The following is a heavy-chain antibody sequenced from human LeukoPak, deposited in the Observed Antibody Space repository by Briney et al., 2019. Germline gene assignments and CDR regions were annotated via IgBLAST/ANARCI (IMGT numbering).Heavy chain of an antibody. V-gene: IGHV1-8*01. CDR2: MNPNSGNT. D-gene: IGHD3-22*01. CDR3: ARGCYYDSSGYFWGAYYYYYYYMDV. J-gene: IGHJ6*03. Sequence: ASVKVSCKASGYTFTSYDINWVRQATGQGLEWMGWMNPNSGNTGYAQKFQGRVTMTRNTSISTAYMELSSLRSEDTAVYYCARGCYYDSSGYFWGAYYYYYYYMDVWGKGTTVTISS. CDR1: GYTFTSYD.